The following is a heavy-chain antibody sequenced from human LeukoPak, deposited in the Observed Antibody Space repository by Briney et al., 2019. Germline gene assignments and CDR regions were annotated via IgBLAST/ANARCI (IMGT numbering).Heavy chain of an antibody. Sequence: ASVKVSCKASGYTFTGYYMHWVRQAPGQGLEWMGWINPNSGGTNYAQKFQGRVTMTRDTSISTAYMELSRLRSDDTAVYYCARDRGTGTDAIDNWGQGTMVTVSS. D-gene: IGHD7-27*01. J-gene: IGHJ3*02. V-gene: IGHV1-2*02. CDR1: GYTFTGYY. CDR3: ARDRGTGTDAIDN. CDR2: INPNSGGT.